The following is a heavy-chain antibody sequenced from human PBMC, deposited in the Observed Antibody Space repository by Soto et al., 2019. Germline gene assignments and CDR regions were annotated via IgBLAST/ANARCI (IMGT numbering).Heavy chain of an antibody. CDR2: FDPEDGET. J-gene: IGHJ4*02. CDR1: GYTLTELS. CDR3: ATDSGIAPWYYFDY. V-gene: IGHV1-24*01. D-gene: IGHD6-13*01. Sequence: GASVKVSCKVSGYTLTELSMHWVRQAPGKGLEWMGGFDPEDGETIYGQNFQGRVTMTEDTSTDTAYMELISLRSEDTAVYYCATDSGIAPWYYFDYWGQGTLVTVSS.